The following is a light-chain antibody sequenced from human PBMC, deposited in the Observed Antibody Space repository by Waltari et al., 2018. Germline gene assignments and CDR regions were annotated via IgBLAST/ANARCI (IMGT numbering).Light chain of an antibody. CDR2: GAS. J-gene: IGKJ1*01. V-gene: IGKV3-15*01. CDR3: QQYKNWPPWT. CDR1: QSVSNN. Sequence: EILMTQAPATVSVSPGETATLPCRASQSVSNNLAWYQQQPGQAPRLLMYGASTRAHGIPGRFRGSGSGTEFTLTISSLQTEDFAVYFCQQYKNWPPWTFGQGTKVEIK.